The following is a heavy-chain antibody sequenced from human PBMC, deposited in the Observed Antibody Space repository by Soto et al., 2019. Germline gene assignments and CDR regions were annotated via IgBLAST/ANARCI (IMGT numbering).Heavy chain of an antibody. CDR1: GGTFSSYA. J-gene: IGHJ4*02. CDR2: IIPIFGTA. CDR3: ASIRHVRGYYFDY. D-gene: IGHD3-10*02. Sequence: SVKVSCKASGGTFSSYAISWVRQAPGQGLEWMGGIIPIFGTANYAQKFQGRVTITADESTSTAYMELSSLRSEDTAVYYCASIRHVRGYYFDYWGQGTLVAVSS. V-gene: IGHV1-69*13.